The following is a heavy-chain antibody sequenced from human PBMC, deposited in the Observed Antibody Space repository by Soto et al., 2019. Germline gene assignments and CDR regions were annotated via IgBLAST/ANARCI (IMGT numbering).Heavy chain of an antibody. CDR3: ARDPTKVDTAMVLGTYDY. D-gene: IGHD5-18*01. CDR2: ISAYNGNT. Sequence: ASVKVSCKASGYTFPSYGISWVRQAPGQGLEWMGWISAYNGNTNYAQKHQGRVTMTTDTSTSTAYMELRSLRSDDTAVYYCARDPTKVDTAMVLGTYDYWGQGTLVTVSS. CDR1: GYTFPSYG. V-gene: IGHV1-18*01. J-gene: IGHJ4*02.